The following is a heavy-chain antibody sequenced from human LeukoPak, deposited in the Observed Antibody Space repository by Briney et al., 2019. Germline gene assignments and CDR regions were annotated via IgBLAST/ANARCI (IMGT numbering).Heavy chain of an antibody. Sequence: SETLSLTCTPSGGSLSGDNYYWSWIRQPPGKGLQWIAYISLSGSTNYNPSLNSRLTISLDPSKTPISLTLTPVTAADTAVYYCAKTGAPMGGYWGQGTLVTVSS. CDR1: GGSLSGDNYY. V-gene: IGHV4-61*01. CDR2: ISLSGST. D-gene: IGHD3-16*01. J-gene: IGHJ4*02. CDR3: AKTGAPMGGY.